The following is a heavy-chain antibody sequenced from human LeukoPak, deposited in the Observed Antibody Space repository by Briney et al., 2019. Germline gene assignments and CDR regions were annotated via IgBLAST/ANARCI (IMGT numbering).Heavy chain of an antibody. CDR3: AKDENGMDL. CDR1: GFTFGHFA. Sequence: PGGSLRLSCAASGFTFGHFAMSWVRQAPGKGLEWVSTISNSGGSTYYADSVKGRFTISRDNSKNTEYLQMNSLRAEDTALYYCAKDENGMDLWGQGTTVTVSS. V-gene: IGHV3-23*01. J-gene: IGHJ6*02. CDR2: ISNSGGST.